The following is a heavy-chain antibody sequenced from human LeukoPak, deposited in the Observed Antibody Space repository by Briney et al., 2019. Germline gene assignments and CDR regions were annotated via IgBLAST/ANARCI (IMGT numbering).Heavy chain of an antibody. CDR3: AKDRGSITIFGVVMGWFDP. D-gene: IGHD3-3*01. Sequence: GGSLRLSCAASGFTFSSYAMSWVRQAPGKGLEWVSAISGSGGSTYYADSVKGRFTISRVNSKNTLYLQMNSLRAEDTAVYYCAKDRGSITIFGVVMGWFDPWGQGTLVTVSS. V-gene: IGHV3-23*01. J-gene: IGHJ5*02. CDR2: ISGSGGST. CDR1: GFTFSSYA.